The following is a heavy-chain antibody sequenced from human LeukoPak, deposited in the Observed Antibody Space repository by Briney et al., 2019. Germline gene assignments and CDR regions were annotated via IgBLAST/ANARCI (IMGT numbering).Heavy chain of an antibody. CDR3: ATIANGGNFFDN. V-gene: IGHV1-18*01. J-gene: IGHJ4*02. CDR2: ISPYSANT. D-gene: IGHD4-23*01. CDR1: GGTFSSYA. Sequence: GASVKVSCKASGGTFSSYAITWVRQAPGQGLEWMGWISPYSANTNYAQKLQGRVTMTADTSTSTAYMELRSLRSDDTAVYFCATIANGGNFFDNWGQGTLVTVSS.